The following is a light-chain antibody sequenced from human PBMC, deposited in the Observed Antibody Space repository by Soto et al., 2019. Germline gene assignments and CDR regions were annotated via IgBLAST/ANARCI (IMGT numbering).Light chain of an antibody. CDR2: NDD. Sequence: QSALTQPPSVSGTPGLRVNISCSGGISNIGNDTVNWYQQLPGTAPKLLMFNDDKRPSGVPDRFSGSRSGTSASLAISGLQSGDEAVYFCSTWDDSLNGWVFGGGTKLTVL. V-gene: IGLV1-44*01. CDR1: ISNIGNDT. J-gene: IGLJ3*02. CDR3: STWDDSLNGWV.